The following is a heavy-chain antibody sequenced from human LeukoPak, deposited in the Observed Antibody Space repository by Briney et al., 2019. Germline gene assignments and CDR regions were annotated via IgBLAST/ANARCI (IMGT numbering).Heavy chain of an antibody. J-gene: IGHJ4*02. D-gene: IGHD6-13*01. CDR2: ISSSGSTI. Sequence: GGSLRLSCAASGFTFSSYEMNWVRRAPGKGLEWVSYISSSGSTIYYADSVKGRFTIARDNAKSSVYLQMNSLRAEDTAVYYCASIASRKQLVDYWGQGTLVTVSS. V-gene: IGHV3-48*03. CDR3: ASIASRKQLVDY. CDR1: GFTFSSYE.